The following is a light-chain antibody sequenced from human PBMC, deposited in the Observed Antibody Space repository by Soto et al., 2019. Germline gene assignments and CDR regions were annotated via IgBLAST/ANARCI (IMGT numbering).Light chain of an antibody. V-gene: IGKV4-1*01. J-gene: IGKJ2*01. CDR2: SAS. CDR3: QQYLTAPQT. Sequence: DIVMTQSPDSLAVSMGESPTITCKSSQSALYSSINKNHLAWYQQKAWKPPKLPIHSASTRESGVPDRFSGSGSGTDFTLTISSLQAEDVALYYCQQYLTAPQTFGQGTNLEIK. CDR1: QSALYSSINKNH.